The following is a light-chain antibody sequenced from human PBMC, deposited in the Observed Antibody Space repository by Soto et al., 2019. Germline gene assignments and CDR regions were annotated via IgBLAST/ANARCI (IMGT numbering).Light chain of an antibody. Sequence: QSALTQPASVSGSPGQSITISCTGTSSDVGDYNYVSWYQQHPGKAPKLMIFDVSNRPSGVSNRFSGSKSSNTASLTISGLQAEYEAEYYCSSYTSSSTYVFGTGTKLTVL. CDR3: SSYTSSSTYV. CDR1: SSDVGDYNY. CDR2: DVS. V-gene: IGLV2-14*01. J-gene: IGLJ1*01.